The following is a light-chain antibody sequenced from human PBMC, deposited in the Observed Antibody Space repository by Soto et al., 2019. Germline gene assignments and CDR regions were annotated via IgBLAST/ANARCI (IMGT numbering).Light chain of an antibody. J-gene: IGKJ2*01. Sequence: EIVLTQSPGTLSLSPGERVTLSCRASQSVSNRYLAWYQQKPGQAPRLLIYGASSRATGIPDRFSGSGSGTDFTLTIRRLEPEDFAVYYCQQYGSSPDTFGQGTKLEIK. CDR2: GAS. CDR1: QSVSNRY. V-gene: IGKV3-20*01. CDR3: QQYGSSPDT.